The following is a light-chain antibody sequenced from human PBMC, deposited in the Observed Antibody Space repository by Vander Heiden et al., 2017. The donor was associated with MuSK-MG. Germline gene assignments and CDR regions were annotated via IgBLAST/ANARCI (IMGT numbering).Light chain of an antibody. CDR3: QAWDSSPRVV. CDR1: KLGDKY. J-gene: IGLJ2*01. V-gene: IGLV3-1*01. Sequence: SYKLTQPPSVSVSPGQTASITCSGDKLGDKYACWYQQKPGQSPVLVIYQDSKRPSGIPERFSGSNSGNTATLTISGTQAMDEADYYCQAWDSSPRVVFGGGTKLTVL. CDR2: QDS.